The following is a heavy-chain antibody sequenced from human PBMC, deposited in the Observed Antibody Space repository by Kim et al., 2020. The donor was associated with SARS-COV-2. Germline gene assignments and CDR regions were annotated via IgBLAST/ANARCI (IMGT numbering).Heavy chain of an antibody. V-gene: IGHV3-23*01. D-gene: IGHD3-16*01. CDR2: ISGSGATT. CDR1: GFTFRTYA. Sequence: GGSLRLSCAISGFTFRTYAMSWVRQAPGTGLELLSVISGSGATTHYADPVKGRVTISRDNSMNTLSLQMTSLMVDAAALYYCSKDGDTSATLTDSLDIWG. J-gene: IGHJ3*02. CDR3: SKDGDTSATLTDSLDI.